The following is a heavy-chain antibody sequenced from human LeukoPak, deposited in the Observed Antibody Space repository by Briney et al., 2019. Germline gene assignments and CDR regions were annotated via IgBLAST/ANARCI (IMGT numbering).Heavy chain of an antibody. V-gene: IGHV1-2*06. Sequence: ASVKVSCKASGYTFTGYHMHWVRQAPGQGLEWMGRINPNSGDTNYAQKFQGRVTMTRDTSISTAYMELSRLRSDDTAVYYCARDYCRSTSCLFASWGQGTLSPSPQ. CDR3: ARDYCRSTSCLFAS. CDR2: INPNSGDT. J-gene: IGHJ4*02. CDR1: GYTFTGYH. D-gene: IGHD2-2*01.